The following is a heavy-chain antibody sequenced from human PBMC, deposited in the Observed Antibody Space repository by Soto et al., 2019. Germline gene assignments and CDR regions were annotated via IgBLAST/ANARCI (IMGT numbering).Heavy chain of an antibody. J-gene: IGHJ4*02. CDR2: ISGSDVST. D-gene: IGHD3-22*01. CDR1: GFTFGGYA. V-gene: IGHV3-23*01. CDR3: AKSPGMYYYDSSGYYHYDY. Sequence: GGSLRLSCAAFGFTFGGYAMSWVRQAPGKGLEWVSAISGSDVSTYYADSVKGRFTISRDNSKNTLYLQMNSLRAEDTAVYYCAKSPGMYYYDSSGYYHYDYWGQGTLVTVSS.